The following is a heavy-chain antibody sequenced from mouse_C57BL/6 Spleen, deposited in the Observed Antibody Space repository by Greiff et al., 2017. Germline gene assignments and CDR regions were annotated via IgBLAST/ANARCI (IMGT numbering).Heavy chain of an antibody. V-gene: IGHV1-4*01. J-gene: IGHJ4*01. CDR1: GYTFTSYT. D-gene: IGHD2-4*01. CDR3: EKRYDYDDAMDY. CDR2: INPSSGYT. Sequence: VQLQESGAELARPGASVKMSCKASGYTFTSYTMHWVKQRPGQGLEWIGYINPSSGYTKYNQKFKDKATLTADKSSSTAYMQLSSLTSEDSAVYYCEKRYDYDDAMDYWGQGTSVTVSS.